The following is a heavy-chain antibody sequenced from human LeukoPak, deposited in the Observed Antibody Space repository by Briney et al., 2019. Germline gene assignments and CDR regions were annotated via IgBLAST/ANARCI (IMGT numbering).Heavy chain of an antibody. V-gene: IGHV3-33*01. CDR1: GFTFGDYA. Sequence: SGGSLRLSCTASGFTFGDYAMSWVRQAPGKGLEWVAVIWYDGSNKYYADSVKGRFTISRDNSKNTLYLQMNSLRAEDTAVYYCARVGVVVPAAMDYWGQETLVTVSS. CDR2: IWYDGSNK. J-gene: IGHJ4*02. D-gene: IGHD2-2*01. CDR3: ARVGVVVPAAMDY.